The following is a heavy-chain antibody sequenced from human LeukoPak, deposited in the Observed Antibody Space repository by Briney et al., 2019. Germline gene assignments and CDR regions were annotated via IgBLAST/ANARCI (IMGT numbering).Heavy chain of an antibody. Sequence: SETLSLTCAVYGGSFSDYYWSWIRQPPGKGLEWIGEINHSGSTNYNPSLKSRVTISVDTSKNQFSLKLGSVTAADTAVYYCARGVSFRPSPYYFDYWGQGTLVTVSS. J-gene: IGHJ4*02. D-gene: IGHD3-16*02. CDR1: GGSFSDYY. CDR3: ARGVSFRPSPYYFDY. V-gene: IGHV4-34*01. CDR2: INHSGST.